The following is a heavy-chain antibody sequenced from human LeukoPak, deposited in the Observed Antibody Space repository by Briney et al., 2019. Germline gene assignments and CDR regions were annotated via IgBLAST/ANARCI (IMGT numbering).Heavy chain of an antibody. V-gene: IGHV4-34*01. Sequence: SETLSLTCAVYGGSFSGYYWTWIRQTPEKVLEWIGEMNPSGSTNYNPSLKSRVTISVDTSKNQFSLELSSVTAADTAVYYCARGRQDVTMIVVVMTAVSYYLDVWGKGATVTVS. CDR2: MNPSGST. J-gene: IGHJ6*03. CDR1: GGSFSGYY. CDR3: ARGRQDVTMIVVVMTAVSYYLDV. D-gene: IGHD3-22*01.